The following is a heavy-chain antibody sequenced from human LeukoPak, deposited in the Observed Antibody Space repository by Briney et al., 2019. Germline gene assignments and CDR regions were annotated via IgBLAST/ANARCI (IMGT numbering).Heavy chain of an antibody. CDR3: ARDWGYYYDSSGPQGY. CDR2: INPSGGST. D-gene: IGHD3-22*01. V-gene: IGHV1-46*01. J-gene: IGHJ4*02. CDR1: GYTFTSYY. Sequence: GASVKVSCEASGYTFTSYYMHWVRQAPGQGLEWMGIINPSGGSTSYAQKFQGRVTMTRDMSTSTVYMELSSLRSEDTAVYYCARDWGYYYDSSGPQGYWGQGTLVTVSS.